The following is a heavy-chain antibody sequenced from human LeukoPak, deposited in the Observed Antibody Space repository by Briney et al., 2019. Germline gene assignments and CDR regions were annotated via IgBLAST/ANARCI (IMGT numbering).Heavy chain of an antibody. V-gene: IGHV3-30*03. CDR1: GFTFSSYG. Sequence: GGSLRLSCAASGFTFSSYGMHWVRQAPGKGLEWVAVISYDGSNKYYADSVKGRFTISRDNSKNTLYLQMNSLRAEDTAVYYCARDLLFRAVAGLYYFDYWGQGTLVTVSS. CDR2: ISYDGSNK. D-gene: IGHD6-19*01. CDR3: ARDLLFRAVAGLYYFDY. J-gene: IGHJ4*02.